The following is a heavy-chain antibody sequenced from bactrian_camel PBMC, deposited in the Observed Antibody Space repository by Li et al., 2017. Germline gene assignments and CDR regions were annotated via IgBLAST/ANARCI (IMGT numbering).Heavy chain of an antibody. CDR1: GFTFSNYA. D-gene: IGHD4*01. Sequence: VQLVESGGGLVQPGGSVTLSCATSGFTFSNYAMSWVRQAPGKELEWVSRIVSDGGSTWYADSVKGRFTISRDNAKNTLYLQIFSLKTEDTAMYYCAADTGTWTPIASNVPQYNYLGQGTQVTVS. J-gene: IGHJ4*01. V-gene: IGHV3S42*01. CDR2: IVSDGGST. CDR3: AADTGTWTPIASNVPQYNY.